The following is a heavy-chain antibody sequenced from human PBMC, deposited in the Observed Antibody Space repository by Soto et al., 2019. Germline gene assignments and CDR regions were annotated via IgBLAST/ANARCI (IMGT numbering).Heavy chain of an antibody. D-gene: IGHD2-2*01. J-gene: IGHJ6*02. CDR3: AREGDCSSTSCRGYYYYYGMDV. V-gene: IGHV1-3*04. CDR2: INIGNANT. Sequence: GASVKVSCKASGYTFSNYAMHWVRQAPGQRLEWMGWINIGNANTKYSQKFQGRVTITRDTSASTAYMQLRSLRSDDTAVYYCAREGDCSSTSCRGYYYYYGMDVWGQGTTVTVSS. CDR1: GYTFSNYA.